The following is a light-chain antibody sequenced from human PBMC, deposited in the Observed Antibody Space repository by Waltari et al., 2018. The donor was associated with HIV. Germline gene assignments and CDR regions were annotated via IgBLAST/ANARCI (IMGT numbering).Light chain of an antibody. J-gene: IGLJ2*01. CDR1: SSNIGAGYD. Sequence: QSVLTQPPSVSGAPGQRVTISCTGSSSNIGAGYDVHWYQQLPGTAPKLLVYVNSNRPSGVPDRFSGSKSGTSASLAITGLQAEDEADYYCQSYDSSLSGVVFGGGTKLTVL. CDR2: VNS. CDR3: QSYDSSLSGVV. V-gene: IGLV1-40*01.